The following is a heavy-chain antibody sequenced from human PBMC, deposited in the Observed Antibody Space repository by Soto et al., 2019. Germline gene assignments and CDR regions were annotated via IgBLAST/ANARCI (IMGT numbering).Heavy chain of an antibody. D-gene: IGHD1-1*01. V-gene: IGHV3-30*03. CDR1: GLTFSSYA. CDR2: ISDDGRNK. J-gene: IGHJ6*02. CDR3: ASSGTTSPPSKHFYGLDV. Sequence: GGCLRPAWLVSGLTFSSYAMHWVRRAPGKGRGWVARISDDGRNKYYEDSMKGRFTISRDNSKNTLYRRVNSLRAEDTAVYCRASSGTTSPPSKHFYGLDVWGQGTTGTVAS.